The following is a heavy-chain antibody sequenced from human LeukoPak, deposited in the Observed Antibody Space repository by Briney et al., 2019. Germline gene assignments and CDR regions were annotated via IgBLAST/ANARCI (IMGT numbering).Heavy chain of an antibody. CDR3: ARDNYYGSGSLPDY. Sequence: VASVKVSCKASGYTFTGYYMHWVRQAPGQGLEWMGWINPNSGGTNYAQKFQGRVTMTRDTSISTAYMELSRLRSDDTAVYYCARDNYYGSGSLPDYWGQGTLVTVSS. V-gene: IGHV1-2*02. CDR2: INPNSGGT. D-gene: IGHD3-10*01. CDR1: GYTFTGYY. J-gene: IGHJ4*02.